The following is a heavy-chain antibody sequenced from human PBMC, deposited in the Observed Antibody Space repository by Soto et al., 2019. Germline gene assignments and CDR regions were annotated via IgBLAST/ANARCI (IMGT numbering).Heavy chain of an antibody. J-gene: IGHJ4*02. V-gene: IGHV4-34*01. CDR1: GGSFSGYY. D-gene: IGHD5-18*01. CDR2: INHSGST. Sequence: SETLSLTCAVYGGSFSGYYLSWIRQPPGKGLEWIGEINHSGSTNYNPSLKSRVTISVDTSKNQFSLKLSSVTAADTAVYYCARGRRDTAMVTGYYFDYWGQGTLVTVSS. CDR3: ARGRRDTAMVTGYYFDY.